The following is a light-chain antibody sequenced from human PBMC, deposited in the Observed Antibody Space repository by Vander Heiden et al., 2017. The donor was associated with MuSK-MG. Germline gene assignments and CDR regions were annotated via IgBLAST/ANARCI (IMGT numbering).Light chain of an antibody. V-gene: IGKV3-15*01. CDR1: QSISSN. Sequence: EIVMTQSPATLSVSPGERVTLSCRASQSISSNLDWYQQKTGQAPRLLIYDASNRANGIPDRFSGGGSGTEFTLTSSSRQSEDFAVYYGHQDNHLLTFGGGTKVXIK. CDR3: HQDNHLLT. J-gene: IGKJ4*01. CDR2: DAS.